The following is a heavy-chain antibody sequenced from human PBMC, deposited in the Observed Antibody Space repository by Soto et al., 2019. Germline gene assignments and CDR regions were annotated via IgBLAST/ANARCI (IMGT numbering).Heavy chain of an antibody. D-gene: IGHD3-10*01. Sequence: RVPWAAAGCTFSDHDVDWVSQAPGKGLEWVGRTRKNTNSYTTEYAASVKGRFTISRDDSKNSLYLQMNILKTEDTALYYCARVFGSGGYAAHDHWGQGALVPVSS. V-gene: IGHV3-72*01. CDR1: GCTFSDHD. J-gene: IGHJ5*02. CDR3: ARVFGSGGYAAHDH. CDR2: TRKNTNSYTT.